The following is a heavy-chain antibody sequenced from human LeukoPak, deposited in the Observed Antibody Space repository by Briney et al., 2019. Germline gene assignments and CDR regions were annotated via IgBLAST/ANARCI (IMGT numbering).Heavy chain of an antibody. CDR2: IYYSGST. Sequence: SETLSLTCTVSGGSISSYYWSWIRQPPGKGLEWIGYIYYSGSTNYDPSLKSRVTISVDTSKNQFSLKLSSVTAADTAVYYCARVGSGYYTYWFDPWGQGTLVTVSS. J-gene: IGHJ5*02. CDR1: GGSISSYY. V-gene: IGHV4-59*01. CDR3: ARVGSGYYTYWFDP. D-gene: IGHD3-3*01.